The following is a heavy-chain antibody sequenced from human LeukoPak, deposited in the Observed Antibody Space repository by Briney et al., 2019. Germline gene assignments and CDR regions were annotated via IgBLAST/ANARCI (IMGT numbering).Heavy chain of an antibody. Sequence: PGGSLRLSCAASGFTFSWYWMSWVRQAPGKGLEWVANIKQDGSENYYVDSVKGRFTISRDNAKNSVYLQMSSLRAEDTAVYYCACPWIERNYWGQGTLVTVSS. D-gene: IGHD5-12*01. V-gene: IGHV3-7*01. CDR1: GFTFSWYW. CDR2: IKQDGSEN. J-gene: IGHJ4*02. CDR3: ACPWIERNY.